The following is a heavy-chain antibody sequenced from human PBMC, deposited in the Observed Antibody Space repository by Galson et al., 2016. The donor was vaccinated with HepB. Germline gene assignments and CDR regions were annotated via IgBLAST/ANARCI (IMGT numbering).Heavy chain of an antibody. V-gene: IGHV5-51*01. CDR3: ARGRWLGFDY. J-gene: IGHJ4*02. D-gene: IGHD6-19*01. CDR2: IYPGDSDV. Sequence: QSGAEVTKPGESLKISCKASGYTFSSYGISWVRQAPGQGLEWMGLIYPGDSDVEYSPSFQGQVTISADTSITTTYLQWSSLKAADTAIYYCARGRWLGFDYWGQGTVVTVSS. CDR1: GYTFSSYG.